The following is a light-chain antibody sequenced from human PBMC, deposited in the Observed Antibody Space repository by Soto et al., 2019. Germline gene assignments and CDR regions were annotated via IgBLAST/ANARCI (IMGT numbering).Light chain of an antibody. Sequence: QPVLTQSPSASASLGGSVRLTCTLSNGHSNYAIAWHQQQPEKGPRSLMKIKSDGSHIKGDGIPDRFSGSSSGAERYLTISGLQSEDEADYYCQTWGTGIRVFGGGTQLTVL. J-gene: IGLJ2*01. CDR3: QTWGTGIRV. CDR2: IKSDGSH. V-gene: IGLV4-69*01. CDR1: NGHSNYA.